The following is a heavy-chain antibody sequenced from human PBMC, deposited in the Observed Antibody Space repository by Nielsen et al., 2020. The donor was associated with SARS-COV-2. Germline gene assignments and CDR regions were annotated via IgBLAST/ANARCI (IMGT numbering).Heavy chain of an antibody. CDR1: GFTFSSYA. CDR3: AKDASPYSSSWYSDNWFDP. CDR2: IYSGGSST. D-gene: IGHD6-13*01. J-gene: IGHJ5*02. Sequence: GGSLRLSCAASGFTFSSYAMSWVRQAPGKGLEWVSVIYSGGSSTYYADSVKGRFTISRDNSKNTLYLQMNSLRAEDTAVYYCAKDASPYSSSWYSDNWFDPWGQGTLVTVSS. V-gene: IGHV3-23*03.